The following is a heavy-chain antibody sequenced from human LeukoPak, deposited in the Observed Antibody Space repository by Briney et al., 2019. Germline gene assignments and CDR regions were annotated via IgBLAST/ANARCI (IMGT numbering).Heavy chain of an antibody. D-gene: IGHD5-18*01. Sequence: SVTVSYKVSGGTFSSYTISWVRQAPGQGLEWMGRIIPLLDIAHYTQKFQGRVTITADKSTSTAYMELNSLTFEDTAVYTCARADTSYMGRSAFHIWGQGTLVTVSS. J-gene: IGHJ3*02. CDR3: ARADTSYMGRSAFHI. CDR2: IIPLLDIA. CDR1: GGTFSSYT. V-gene: IGHV1-69*02.